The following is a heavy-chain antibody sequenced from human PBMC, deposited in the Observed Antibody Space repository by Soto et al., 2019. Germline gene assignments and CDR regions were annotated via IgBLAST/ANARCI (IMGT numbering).Heavy chain of an antibody. D-gene: IGHD2-2*01. CDR3: AKTHPASFSYYYYGIDG. CDR1: GFTFSSYA. Sequence: EVQLLESGGGLVQPGGSLRLSCAASGFTFSSYAMSWVRQAPGKGLEWVSAISGSGGSTYYADSVKGRFTISRDNSKNTLYLQMSSLRAEYTAVYYCAKTHPASFSYYYYGIDGWGQGTTVTVSS. CDR2: ISGSGGST. V-gene: IGHV3-23*01. J-gene: IGHJ6*02.